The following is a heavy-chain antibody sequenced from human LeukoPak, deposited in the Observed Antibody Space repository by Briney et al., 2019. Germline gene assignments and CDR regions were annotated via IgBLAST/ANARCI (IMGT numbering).Heavy chain of an antibody. CDR3: AGNYDSWTGLNY. CDR2: IGNKVSNYAT. D-gene: IGHD3-3*01. J-gene: IGHJ4*02. CDR1: GFTFSGSA. V-gene: IGHV3-73*01. Sequence: GGSLRLSCAASGFTFSGSAMHWVRQASGKGLEWVGHIGNKVSNYATEYAASLRGRFTISRDDSKDTAYLQVNSLQTEDTAVYYCAGNYDSWTGLNYWGQGTLVTVSS.